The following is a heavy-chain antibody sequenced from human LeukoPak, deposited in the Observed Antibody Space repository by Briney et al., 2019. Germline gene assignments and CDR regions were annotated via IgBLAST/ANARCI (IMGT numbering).Heavy chain of an antibody. CDR3: ARSSIAARPNY. J-gene: IGHJ4*02. V-gene: IGHV4-34*01. CDR2: INHSGST. Sequence: SETLSLTCAVYGGSFSGYYWSWIRQPPGKGLEWIGEINHSGSTYYNPSLTSRVTISVDTSKNQFSLKLSSVTAADTAVYYCARSSIAARPNYWGQGTLVTVSS. CDR1: GGSFSGYY. D-gene: IGHD6-6*01.